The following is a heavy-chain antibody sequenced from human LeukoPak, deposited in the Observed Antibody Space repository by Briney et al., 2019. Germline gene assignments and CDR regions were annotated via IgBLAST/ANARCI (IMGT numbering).Heavy chain of an antibody. CDR3: AGGQWLVLGDAFDI. D-gene: IGHD6-19*01. Sequence: SGGSLRLSCAASEFTFSSYGMNWVRQAPGKGLEGVSHISGSGSSIYYADSVKGRFTISRDNAKNSLYLLMNSLRAEDTAVYYCAGGQWLVLGDAFDIWGQGTMVTVSS. CDR1: EFTFSSYG. CDR2: ISGSGSSI. V-gene: IGHV3-48*03. J-gene: IGHJ3*02.